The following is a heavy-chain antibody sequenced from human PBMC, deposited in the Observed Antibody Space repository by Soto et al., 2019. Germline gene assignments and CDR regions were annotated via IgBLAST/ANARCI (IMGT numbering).Heavy chain of an antibody. V-gene: IGHV4-39*01. CDR2: IHSGGTT. CDR1: DGFISSSSSY. CDR3: ARLLTPAFGRDYFDH. Sequence: QLQLQESGPGLVKPSETLSLACTVADGFISSSSSYWGWIRQSPGKGLEWIANIHSGGTTYYNSSLKSRVIISVDTSKDQFSLWVSSVTAADTAVYYCARLLTPAFGRDYFDHWGQGTLVIVSS. D-gene: IGHD3-10*01. J-gene: IGHJ4*02.